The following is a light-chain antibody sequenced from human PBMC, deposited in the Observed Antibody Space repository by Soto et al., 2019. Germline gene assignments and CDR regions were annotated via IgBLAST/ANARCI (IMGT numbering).Light chain of an antibody. V-gene: IGKV3-20*01. CDR1: QSVSSSY. CDR3: QQYGGSPFT. Sequence: EIVLTQPPGTLSLSPGERATLSCRASQSVSSSYLAWYQQKPGQAPRLLMYDASSRAIGIPDRFSGSGSGTDFTLTISRLEPEDFAVYYCQQYGGSPFTFGGGTKVEIK. J-gene: IGKJ4*01. CDR2: DAS.